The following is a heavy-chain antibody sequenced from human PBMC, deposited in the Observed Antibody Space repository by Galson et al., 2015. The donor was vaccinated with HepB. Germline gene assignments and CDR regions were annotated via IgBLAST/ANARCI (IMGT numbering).Heavy chain of an antibody. CDR1: GYTFTSYG. Sequence: SVKVSCKASGYTFTSYGISWVRQAPGQGLEWMGWISAYNGNTNYAQKLQGRVTMTTDTSTSTAYMELRSLRSDDTAVYYCARASPYCSSTSCYQAHYYYYYMDVWGKGTTVTVSS. D-gene: IGHD2-2*01. CDR3: ARASPYCSSTSCYQAHYYYYYMDV. V-gene: IGHV1-18*04. CDR2: ISAYNGNT. J-gene: IGHJ6*03.